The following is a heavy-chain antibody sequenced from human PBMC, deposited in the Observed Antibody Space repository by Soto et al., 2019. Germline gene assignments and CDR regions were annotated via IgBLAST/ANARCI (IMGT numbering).Heavy chain of an antibody. J-gene: IGHJ4*02. Sequence: SETLSLTCTVSGGSISSYYWSWIRQPPGKGLEWIGYIYYSGSTNYNPSLKSRVTISVDTSKNHFSLKLSSVTAADTAVYYCARSVGHATITREYYFDYWGQGTLVTVSS. D-gene: IGHD5-12*01. CDR3: ARSVGHATITREYYFDY. CDR1: GGSISSYY. V-gene: IGHV4-59*08. CDR2: IYYSGST.